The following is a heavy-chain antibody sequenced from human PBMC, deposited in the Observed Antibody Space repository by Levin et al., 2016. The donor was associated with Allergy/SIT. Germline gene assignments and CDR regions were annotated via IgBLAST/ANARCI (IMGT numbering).Heavy chain of an antibody. CDR1: GVSISSSSYH. Sequence: SETLSLTCTVSGVSISSSSYHWVWIRQPPGKGLEWIGTIYSTGSTYYNPSLKSRVTISVDTSKNQLSLKLSSVTATDTAIYYCASDYGPNPDWGQGILVTVSS. CDR3: ASDYGPNPD. CDR2: IYSTGST. D-gene: IGHD4-17*01. V-gene: IGHV4-39*01. J-gene: IGHJ1*01.